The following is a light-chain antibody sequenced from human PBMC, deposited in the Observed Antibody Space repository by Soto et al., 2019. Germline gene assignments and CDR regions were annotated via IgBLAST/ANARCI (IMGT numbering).Light chain of an antibody. CDR1: QSLSSY. CDR2: DAS. CDR3: QQHSNWPWT. Sequence: EIVLTQSPATLSLSPGERATLSCRASQSLSSYLAWYQQKPGQAPRLLLYDASNRAAGIPARFSGSGSGTDFPLTISSREPEDFVVYYCQQHSNWPWTFGQGTKVEFK. V-gene: IGKV3-11*01. J-gene: IGKJ1*01.